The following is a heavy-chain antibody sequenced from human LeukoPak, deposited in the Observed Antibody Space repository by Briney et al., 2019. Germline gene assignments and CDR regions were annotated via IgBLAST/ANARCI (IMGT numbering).Heavy chain of an antibody. CDR2: IYHSGTT. Sequence: SETLSLTCTVSGVSIYGGGYYWRWIRQPPGKGLEWIGYIYHSGTTYYNPSLKSRVTISIDRSKNQFSLKLSSVTAADTAVYYCARARDTTSGSNWFDPWGQGTLVTVSS. J-gene: IGHJ5*02. CDR1: GVSIYGGGYY. CDR3: ARARDTTSGSNWFDP. D-gene: IGHD1-26*01. V-gene: IGHV4-30-2*01.